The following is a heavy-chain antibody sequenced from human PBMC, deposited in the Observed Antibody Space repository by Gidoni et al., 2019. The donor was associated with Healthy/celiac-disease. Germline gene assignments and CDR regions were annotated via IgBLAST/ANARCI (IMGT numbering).Heavy chain of an antibody. CDR3: ARDLGHRSTWYYFDY. V-gene: IGHV3-48*01. CDR2: ISSGGITI. CDR1: GFTFSTYS. D-gene: IGHD6-13*01. Sequence: DVQLVESGGGLVQPGGSLRLSCATSGFTFSTYSMNWVRQAPGKGLEWVSYISSGGITIYYADSVKGRFTISRDNAKNSLYLQMNSLRVEDTAVYYCARDLGHRSTWYYFDYWGQGTLVTVSS. J-gene: IGHJ4*02.